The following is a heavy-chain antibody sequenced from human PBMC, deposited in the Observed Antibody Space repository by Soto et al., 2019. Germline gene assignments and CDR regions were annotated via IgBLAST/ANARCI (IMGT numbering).Heavy chain of an antibody. CDR3: ARVFSDSSSFFDP. V-gene: IGHV4-31*11. Sequence: SETLSLTCAVSGGSISSGGYSWSWIRQPPGKGLEWIGYIYYSGSTYYNPSLKSRVTISVDTSKNQFSLKLSSVTAADTAVYYCARVFSDSSSFFDPWGQGTPVTVSS. D-gene: IGHD6-13*01. J-gene: IGHJ5*02. CDR2: IYYSGST. CDR1: GGSISSGGYS.